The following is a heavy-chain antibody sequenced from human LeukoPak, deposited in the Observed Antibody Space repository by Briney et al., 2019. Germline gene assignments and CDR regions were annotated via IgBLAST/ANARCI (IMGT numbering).Heavy chain of an antibody. CDR2: INEDGSKI. Sequence: SGGSLRLSCEASGLRLDNYWMTWVRQAPGKGLEWVADINEDGSKIYSLDSVKGRFTISRDNAKNSLSLQLNTLRAEDTAVYYCARWSHVSGRWFLDNWGRGTLVSVSS. D-gene: IGHD3-10*01. CDR1: GLRLDNYW. J-gene: IGHJ4*02. V-gene: IGHV3-7*05. CDR3: ARWSHVSGRWFLDN.